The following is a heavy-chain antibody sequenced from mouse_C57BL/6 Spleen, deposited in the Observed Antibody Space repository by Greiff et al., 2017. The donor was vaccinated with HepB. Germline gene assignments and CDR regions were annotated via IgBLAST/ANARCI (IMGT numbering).Heavy chain of an antibody. CDR1: GYTFTSYW. V-gene: IGHV1-55*01. CDR2: IYPGSGST. CDR3: AKYGNYEYYFDY. Sequence: VQLQQPGAELVKPGASVKMSCKASGYTFTSYWITWVKQRPGQGLEWIGDIYPGSGSTNYNEKFKSKATLTVDTSSSTACMQLSSLTSEDSAVYYCAKYGNYEYYFDYWGQGTTLTVSS. D-gene: IGHD2-10*02. J-gene: IGHJ2*01.